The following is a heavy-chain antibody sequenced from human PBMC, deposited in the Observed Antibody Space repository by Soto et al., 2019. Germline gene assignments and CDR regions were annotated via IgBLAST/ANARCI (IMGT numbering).Heavy chain of an antibody. J-gene: IGHJ6*02. Sequence: WSLRLSCAASGFTFSSYSMNWVRQAPGKGLEWVSYISSSSSTIYYADSVKGRFTISRDNAKNSLYLQMNSLRDEDTAVYYCARDRSVTTPNYGMDVWGQGTTVTVSS. D-gene: IGHD3-3*01. CDR3: ARDRSVTTPNYGMDV. CDR2: ISSSSSTI. CDR1: GFTFSSYS. V-gene: IGHV3-48*02.